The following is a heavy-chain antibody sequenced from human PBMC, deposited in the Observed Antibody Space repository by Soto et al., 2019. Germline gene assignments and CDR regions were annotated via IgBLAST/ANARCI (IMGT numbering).Heavy chain of an antibody. J-gene: IGHJ2*01. CDR3: AIGAGGLYSSRCLHDGYFDL. CDR1: GYSFTGYY. Sequence: QVQLVQSGAEVKKPGASVKVSCKASGYSFTGYYMHWVRQAPGQGLEWMGWINPNSGGTNYAQKLQGWVTMSLYTAISTAYMELSRLRSDDTAVYYVAIGAGGLYSSRCLHDGYFDLWGRGTMVTVSS. CDR2: INPNSGGT. V-gene: IGHV1-2*04. D-gene: IGHD6-13*01.